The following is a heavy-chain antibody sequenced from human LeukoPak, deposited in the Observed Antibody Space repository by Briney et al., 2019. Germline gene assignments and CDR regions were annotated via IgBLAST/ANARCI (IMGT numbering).Heavy chain of an antibody. Sequence: GGSLRLSCAASGFTFSIYWMSWVRQAPGKGLEWVANIKQDGTEKYYVDSVKGRFTISRDNTKKSLYLQMNSLRAEDTAVYYCARDRAPVSHDYSYFDYWGQGTLVTVSS. CDR2: IKQDGTEK. J-gene: IGHJ4*02. V-gene: IGHV3-7*01. CDR3: ARDRAPVSHDYSYFDY. CDR1: GFTFSIYW. D-gene: IGHD4-11*01.